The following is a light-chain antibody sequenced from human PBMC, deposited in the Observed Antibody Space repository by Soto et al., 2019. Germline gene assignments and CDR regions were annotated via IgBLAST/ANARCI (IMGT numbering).Light chain of an antibody. CDR2: GAS. Sequence: ETVMTQSPATLSVSPGEKVTLSCRASQSVSTSLAWYQQRPGQAPRLLIYGASTRATGIPARFSGSGSDTDFTLTISSLQSEDFAVYYCQRYTDWPLFAFGPGTRVDIK. V-gene: IGKV3D-15*01. CDR3: QRYTDWPLFA. J-gene: IGKJ3*01. CDR1: QSVSTS.